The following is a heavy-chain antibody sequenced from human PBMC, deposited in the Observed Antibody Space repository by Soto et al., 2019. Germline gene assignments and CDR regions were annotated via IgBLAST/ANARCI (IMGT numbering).Heavy chain of an antibody. J-gene: IGHJ4*02. V-gene: IGHV4-34*01. CDR1: DGSFRGYY. D-gene: IGHD1-26*01. Sequence: SETLSLTCGVSDGSFRGYYWSWIRQPPGKGLEWIGEINHSGFTNYNPSLKSRVTISRDTSTNQYSLKLTSVTVADSAVYYCARATVKVGATLFDYWGQGTLVTVSS. CDR2: INHSGFT. CDR3: ARATVKVGATLFDY.